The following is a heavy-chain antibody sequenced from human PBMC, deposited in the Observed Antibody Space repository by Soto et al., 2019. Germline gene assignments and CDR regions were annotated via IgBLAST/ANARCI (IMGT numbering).Heavy chain of an antibody. CDR1: GFTFTNAW. D-gene: IGHD6-13*01. J-gene: IGHJ4*02. CDR3: ATEGIASRPPFDY. V-gene: IGHV3-15*01. CDR2: IKSRADDGTT. Sequence: EVQLVESGGGLVKPGGSLRLSCAASGFTFTNAWMSWVRQAPGKGLEWVGHIKSRADDGTTDYAAPLKGRFTISRDDSKHMLYLQMNSLKTEDTAVYFCATEGIASRPPFDYWGQGTLVTVSS.